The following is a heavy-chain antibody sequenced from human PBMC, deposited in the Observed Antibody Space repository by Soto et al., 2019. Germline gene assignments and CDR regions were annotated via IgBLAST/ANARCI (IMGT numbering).Heavy chain of an antibody. CDR1: GFTFSSYA. Sequence: PGGSLRLSCAASGFTFSSYAMSWVRQAPGKGLEWVSGISGSGDSTNYADSVKGRFTISRDNSKNTLYLQMNSLRAEDTAVYYCAKGSRTSCCMSCGYFPLWGRGTLVTVSS. CDR3: AKGSRTSCCMSCGYFPL. D-gene: IGHD2-2*01. J-gene: IGHJ2*01. CDR2: ISGSGDST. V-gene: IGHV3-23*01.